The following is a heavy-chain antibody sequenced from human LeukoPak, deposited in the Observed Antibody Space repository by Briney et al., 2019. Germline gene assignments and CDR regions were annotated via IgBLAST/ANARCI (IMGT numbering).Heavy chain of an antibody. D-gene: IGHD2-21*01. V-gene: IGHV4-38-2*02. CDR3: ARDTSSRWCLFDY. Sequence: SETLSLTCSVSGFSISSGYQWGWIRQSPGKGLEWIGTIHHSGNTDYNPSLESRVTMSVDTSKNEFSLKLNFVTAADTAVYYCARDTSSRWCLFDYWGQGTLVTVSS. CDR2: IHHSGNT. CDR1: GFSISSGYQ. J-gene: IGHJ4*02.